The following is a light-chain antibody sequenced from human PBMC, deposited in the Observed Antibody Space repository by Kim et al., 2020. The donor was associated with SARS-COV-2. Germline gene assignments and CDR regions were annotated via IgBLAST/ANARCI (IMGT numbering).Light chain of an antibody. CDR2: DVS. CDR1: SSDVGGYNY. J-gene: IGLJ1*01. Sequence: PGQSLTISCTGTSSDVGGYNYVSWYQQHPGKAPKLMIYDVSKRPSGVPDRFSGSKSGNTASLTISGLQAEDEADYYCCSYAGSYRVFGTGTKVTVL. CDR3: CSYAGSYRV. V-gene: IGLV2-11*01.